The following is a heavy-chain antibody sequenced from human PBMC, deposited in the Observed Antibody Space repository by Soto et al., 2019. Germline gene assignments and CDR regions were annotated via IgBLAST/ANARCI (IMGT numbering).Heavy chain of an antibody. CDR2: ISYDGSNK. V-gene: IGHV3-30-3*01. CDR1: GFTCSSYA. CDR3: ARAYITMVRGALDY. D-gene: IGHD3-10*01. Sequence: PGGSLRLSCADSGFTCSSYAMHWVRQAPGKGLEWVAVISYDGSNKYYADSVKGRFTISRDNSKNTLYLQMNSLRAEDTAVYYCARAYITMVRGALDYWGQGTLVTVSS. J-gene: IGHJ4*02.